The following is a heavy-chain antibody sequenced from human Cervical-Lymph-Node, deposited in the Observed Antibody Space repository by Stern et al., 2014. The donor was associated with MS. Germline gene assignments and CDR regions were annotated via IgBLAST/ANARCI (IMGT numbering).Heavy chain of an antibody. CDR1: GYSFTNYL. CDR3: ARRGTSGWYRRSGGYFDY. CDR2: IYPGDSDT. V-gene: IGHV5-51*01. Sequence: VQLVQSGAEVKKPGESLKISCKASGYSFTNYLIAWVRQMTGKGLEWMGIIYPGDSDTTYSPSLQGQVTISADKSISTAYLQWSNLKASDTAMYYCARRGTSGWYRRSGGYFDYWGQGTLVTVSS. J-gene: IGHJ4*02. D-gene: IGHD6-19*01.